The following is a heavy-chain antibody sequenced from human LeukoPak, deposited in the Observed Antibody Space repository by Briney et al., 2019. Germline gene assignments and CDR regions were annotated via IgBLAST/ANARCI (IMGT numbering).Heavy chain of an antibody. Sequence: GGSLRLSCAASGFTFSNYSMNWVRQAPGKGLEWVSYISRSSSIIYYADSVKGRFTISRDNAKNSLYLQMNSLRAEDTAVYYCRGYYYDSRGSLGAFDIWGQGTMVTVSS. D-gene: IGHD3-22*01. CDR3: RGYYYDSRGSLGAFDI. V-gene: IGHV3-48*01. CDR1: GFTFSNYS. J-gene: IGHJ3*02. CDR2: ISRSSSII.